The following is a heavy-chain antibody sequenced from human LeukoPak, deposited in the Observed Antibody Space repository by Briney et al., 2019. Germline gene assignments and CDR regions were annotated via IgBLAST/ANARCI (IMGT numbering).Heavy chain of an antibody. CDR3: ARGSNWFDP. J-gene: IGHJ5*02. V-gene: IGHV4-38-2*02. Sequence: SETLSLTCTVSGYSISSGYFWGWIRQPPGKGLEWIGNIYHTGTTYYNPSLKSRVTISVDTSKNQFSLKLSSVTAADTAVYYCARGSNWFDPWGQGTLVTVSS. D-gene: IGHD3-10*01. CDR2: IYHTGTT. CDR1: GYSISSGYF.